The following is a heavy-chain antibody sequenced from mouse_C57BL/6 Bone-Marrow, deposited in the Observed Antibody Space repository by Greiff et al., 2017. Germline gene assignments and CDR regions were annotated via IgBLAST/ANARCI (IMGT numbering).Heavy chain of an antibody. V-gene: IGHV14-4*01. CDR1: GFNIKDDY. Sequence: VQLKQSGAELVRPGASVKLSCTASGFNIKDDYMHWVKQRPEQGLEWIGWIDPVNGDTEYASKFQGKATITADTSSNTAYLQLSSLTSEDTAVYYCTFITTVPGDYWGQGTTRTVSS. J-gene: IGHJ2*01. CDR2: IDPVNGDT. D-gene: IGHD1-1*01. CDR3: TFITTVPGDY.